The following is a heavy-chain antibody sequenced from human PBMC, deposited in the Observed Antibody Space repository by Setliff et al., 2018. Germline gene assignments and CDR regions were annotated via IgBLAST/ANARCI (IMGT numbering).Heavy chain of an antibody. J-gene: IGHJ4*02. V-gene: IGHV1-46*03. CDR3: ARSTSWFSTNY. Sequence: ASVKVSCKTSGFTFTTFYIHWVRQAPGQGLEWMMMINPNGDRTTYTQKFQGRVTMTRDTSTSTVYMELSSLRSEDTAVYYCARSTSWFSTNYWGQGTPVTVSS. CDR2: INPNGDRT. CDR1: GFTFTTFY. D-gene: IGHD2-2*01.